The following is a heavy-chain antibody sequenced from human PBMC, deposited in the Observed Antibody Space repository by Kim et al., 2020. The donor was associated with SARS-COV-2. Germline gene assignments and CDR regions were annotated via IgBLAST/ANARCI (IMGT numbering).Heavy chain of an antibody. J-gene: IGHJ4*02. CDR2: IYYSGST. D-gene: IGHD5-12*01. CDR3: ARLRSGYDLFYFDY. CDR1: GGSISSYY. Sequence: SETLSLTYTVSGGSISSYYWSWIRQPPGKGLEWIGYIYYSGSTNYNPSLKSRVTISVDTSKNQFSLKLSSVTAADTAVYYCARLRSGYDLFYFDYWGQGTLVTVSS. V-gene: IGHV4-59*01.